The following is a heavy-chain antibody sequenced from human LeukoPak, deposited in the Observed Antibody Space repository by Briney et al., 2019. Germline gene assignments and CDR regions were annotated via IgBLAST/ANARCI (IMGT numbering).Heavy chain of an antibody. CDR3: AKADGFLGYYFDY. CDR1: GFTFSSYA. CDR2: ISGSGGST. D-gene: IGHD3-3*01. J-gene: IGHJ4*02. Sequence: GGSLRLSCAASGFTFSSYAMNWVRQAPGKGLEWVSGISGSGGSTYYADSVKGRFTISRDNSKNTLYLQMNSLRAEDTAVYYCAKADGFLGYYFDYWGQGTLVTVSS. V-gene: IGHV3-23*01.